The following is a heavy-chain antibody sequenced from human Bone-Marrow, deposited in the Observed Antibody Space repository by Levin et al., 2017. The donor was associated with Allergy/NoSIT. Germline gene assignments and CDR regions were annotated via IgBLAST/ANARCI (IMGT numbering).Heavy chain of an antibody. D-gene: IGHD5-24*01. J-gene: IGHJ4*02. CDR3: ASTPFARRDGYNSFDFDY. Sequence: PGGSLRLSCAASGFTFGTFWMSWVRQAPGKGLEWVANIRPDGSGKYYLVSVRDRFTISRDNAKSSLFLEMNSLRAEDTAVYWCASTPFARRDGYNSFDFDYWGQGTLVTVSS. CDR2: IRPDGSGK. V-gene: IGHV3-7*01. CDR1: GFTFGTFW.